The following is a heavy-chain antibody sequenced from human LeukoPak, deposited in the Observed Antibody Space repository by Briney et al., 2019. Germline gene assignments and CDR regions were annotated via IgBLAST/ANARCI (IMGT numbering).Heavy chain of an antibody. V-gene: IGHV4-4*07. J-gene: IGHJ4*02. D-gene: IGHD5-18*01. CDR1: GGSISSYY. CDR3: ARDKGYSYGYGSLVFDY. CDR2: IYTSGST. Sequence: SETLSLTCTVSGGSISSYYWSWIPQPAGKGLEWIGRIYTSGSTNYNPSLKSRVTMSVDTSKNQFSLKLSSVTAADTAVYYCARDKGYSYGYGSLVFDYWGQGTLVTVSS.